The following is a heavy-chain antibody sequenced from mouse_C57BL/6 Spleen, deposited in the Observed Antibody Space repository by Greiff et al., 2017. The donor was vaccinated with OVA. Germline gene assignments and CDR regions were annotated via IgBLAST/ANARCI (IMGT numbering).Heavy chain of an antibody. J-gene: IGHJ2*01. Sequence: VQLQQSGAELVRPGTSVKVSCKASGYAFTNYLIEWVKQRPGQGLEWIGVINPGSGGTNYNEKFKGKATLTADKSSSTAYMQLSSLTSEDSAVYFCARGDTTVVPFDYWGQGTTLTVSS. CDR1: GYAFTNYL. CDR3: ARGDTTVVPFDY. V-gene: IGHV1-54*01. D-gene: IGHD1-1*01. CDR2: INPGSGGT.